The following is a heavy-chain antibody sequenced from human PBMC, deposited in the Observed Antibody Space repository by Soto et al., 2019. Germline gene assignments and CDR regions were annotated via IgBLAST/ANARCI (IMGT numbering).Heavy chain of an antibody. CDR2: IRSRSNSYAT. D-gene: IGHD6-6*01. J-gene: IGHJ4*02. CDR1: GFIFSGSA. Sequence: EVQLVESGGGLVQPGASLKLSCATSGFIFSGSAIHWVRQASGKGLEWVGRIRSRSNSYATAYAASVKGRFTISRDDSKNTAYLQMNSLKTEDTAVYYCTRGYLSSSDFWGQGTLVTVSS. V-gene: IGHV3-73*02. CDR3: TRGYLSSSDF.